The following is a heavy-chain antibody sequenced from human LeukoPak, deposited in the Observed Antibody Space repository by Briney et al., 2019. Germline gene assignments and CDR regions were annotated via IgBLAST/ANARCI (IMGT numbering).Heavy chain of an antibody. V-gene: IGHV1-2*02. Sequence: AASVKLSFKASGYTFTGYYMHWVRQAPGQGLEWMGWINPNSGDTNYAKKFQGRVTMTRDMSTSSAYMELSRLRSDDTAVYSCARSRYSSSWYSFDYWGQGTLVIVSS. CDR3: ARSRYSSSWYSFDY. CDR1: GYTFTGYY. CDR2: INPNSGDT. J-gene: IGHJ4*02. D-gene: IGHD6-13*01.